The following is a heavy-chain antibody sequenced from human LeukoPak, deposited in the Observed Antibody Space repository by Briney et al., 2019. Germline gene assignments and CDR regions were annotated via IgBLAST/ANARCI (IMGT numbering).Heavy chain of an antibody. Sequence: GGSLRLSCAASGFTFSSYSMSWVRQAPGKGLEWGSYISSSSSTIYYADSVKGRFTISRDNAKNSLYLQMNSLRAEDTAVYYCARVVYYYYGMDVWGQGTTVTVSS. V-gene: IGHV3-48*01. CDR3: ARVVYYYYGMDV. CDR2: ISSSSSTI. J-gene: IGHJ6*02. CDR1: GFTFSSYS.